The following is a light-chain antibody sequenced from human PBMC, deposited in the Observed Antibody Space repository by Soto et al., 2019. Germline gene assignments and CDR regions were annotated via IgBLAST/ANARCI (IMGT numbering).Light chain of an antibody. J-gene: IGLJ1*01. CDR2: EVT. V-gene: IGLV2-14*01. CDR1: SGDIGSYNR. Sequence: QSALTQPASVSGSPGQSITISCTGTSGDIGSYNRVSWYQQHPGKAPKLIIYEVTDRPSGVSNRFSGSKSGNTTSLTISGLQAEDEAEYYCRSYTKINTRACVFGPGTKLTVL. CDR3: RSYTKINTRACV.